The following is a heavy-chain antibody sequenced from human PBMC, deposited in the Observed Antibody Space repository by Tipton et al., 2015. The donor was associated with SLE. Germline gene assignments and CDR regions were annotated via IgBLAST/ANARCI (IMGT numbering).Heavy chain of an antibody. J-gene: IGHJ5*02. CDR3: VRDAS. CDR1: GFTFSSFP. CDR2: ISNDGSKT. V-gene: IGHV3-30*04. Sequence: SLRLSCAASGFTFSSFPMHWVRQAPGKGLEWVALISNDGSKTYYADSVRGRFTISRDNSRNTLYLQMNSLRVEDTAVYYCVRDASWGQGTLVTVSS.